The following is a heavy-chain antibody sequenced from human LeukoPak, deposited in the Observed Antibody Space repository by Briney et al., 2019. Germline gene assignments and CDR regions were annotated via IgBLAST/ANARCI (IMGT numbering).Heavy chain of an antibody. CDR2: INAGNGNT. CDR1: GYTFTSYA. CDR3: ARERDSSSWPNNFDY. V-gene: IGHV1-3*01. J-gene: IGHJ4*02. Sequence: VASVKVSCKASGYTFTSYAMHWVRQAPGQRLEWMGWINAGNGNTKYSQKFQGRVTITRDTSASTAYMELSSLRSEDTAVYYCARERDSSSWPNNFDYWGQGTLVTVSS. D-gene: IGHD6-13*01.